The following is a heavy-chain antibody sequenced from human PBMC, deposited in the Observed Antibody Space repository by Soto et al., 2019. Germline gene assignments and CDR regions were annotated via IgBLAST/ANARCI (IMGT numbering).Heavy chain of an antibody. CDR1: GFTFSSYW. Sequence: EVQLVESGGGLVQPGGSLRLSCAASGFTFSSYWMSWVRQAPGKGLEWVANIKQDGSEKYYVDSVKGRFTISRDNAKNSLYLQMNSLRAEDTAVYYCARNDYIWGSYRKYYYYMDVWGKGTTVTVSS. CDR3: ARNDYIWGSYRKYYYYMDV. D-gene: IGHD3-16*02. V-gene: IGHV3-7*01. J-gene: IGHJ6*03. CDR2: IKQDGSEK.